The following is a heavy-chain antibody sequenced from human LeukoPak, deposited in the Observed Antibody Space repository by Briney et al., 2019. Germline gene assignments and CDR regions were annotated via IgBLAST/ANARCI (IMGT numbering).Heavy chain of an antibody. D-gene: IGHD6-13*01. CDR1: GFTFTTYA. CDR2: ISGSGGST. J-gene: IGHJ4*02. Sequence: PGGSLRLSCAASGFTFTTYAMSWVRQAPGKGLEWVSAISGSGGSTYYADSVKGRFTISRDNSKNTLYLQMNSLRAEDTAVYYCARRIAAAGTYYWGQGTLVTVSS. CDR3: ARRIAAAGTYY. V-gene: IGHV3-23*01.